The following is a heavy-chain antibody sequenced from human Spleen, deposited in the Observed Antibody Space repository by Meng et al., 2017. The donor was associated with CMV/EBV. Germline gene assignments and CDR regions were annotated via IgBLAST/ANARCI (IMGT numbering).Heavy chain of an antibody. CDR3: ARDPTNDANTELNP. V-gene: IGHV1-2*02. CDR1: GITLSDYY. CDR2: IRPDKRGT. Sequence: KASGITLSDYYTHGVRQAAGQGLECLGYIRPDKRGTEYEQNFQGRVIMTRDTSVNTVYMELSSLRSDDTAIYYCARDPTNDANTELNPWGQGTLVTVSS. D-gene: IGHD2-8*02. J-gene: IGHJ5*02.